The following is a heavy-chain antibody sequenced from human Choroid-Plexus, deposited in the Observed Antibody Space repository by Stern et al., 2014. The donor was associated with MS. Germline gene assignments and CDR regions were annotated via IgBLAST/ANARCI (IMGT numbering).Heavy chain of an antibody. Sequence: QLQLQESGPGLVKPSETLSLTCTVSGGSTSNYYWSWIRQPPGQGLEWVGYIYYRGNSNYNPPHKRRVTISVDTSKSQFSLKLTSVTAADTAVYYCSSSGYYWLEDYFDYWGPGTLVTVSS. CDR2: IYYRGNS. CDR3: SSSGYYWLEDYFDY. CDR1: GGSTSNYY. V-gene: IGHV4-59*01. J-gene: IGHJ4*02. D-gene: IGHD3-22*01.